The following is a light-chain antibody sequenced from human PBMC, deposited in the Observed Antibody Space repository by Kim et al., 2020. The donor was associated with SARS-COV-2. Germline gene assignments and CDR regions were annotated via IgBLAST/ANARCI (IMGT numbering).Light chain of an antibody. CDR2: CES. V-gene: IGLV3-21*04. J-gene: IGLJ3*02. CDR3: AVWDSSSDYWV. CDR1: SIGSEC. Sequence: APGVRARSRCEGESIGSECVHWYKQEQGQAPVLVNRCESGRPSGIPERFSGSDTGDTVTLSISRVEAGDEADCYCAVWDSSSDYWVFGGGTKVTVL.